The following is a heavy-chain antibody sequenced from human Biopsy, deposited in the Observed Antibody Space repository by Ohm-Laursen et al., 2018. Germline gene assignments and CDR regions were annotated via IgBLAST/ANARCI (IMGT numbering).Heavy chain of an antibody. V-gene: IGHV4-4*07. J-gene: IGHJ3*02. D-gene: IGHD1-26*01. CDR3: AGIVLGPTNDAFDI. CDR2: IYPGWGT. Sequence: SETLSLTCTVSGDSIRNYYWSWIRQAAGKGLEWIGRIYPGWGTIYNPSLKSQVTMSVDTSKNHFSLNLNSVTAADTAVYYCAGIVLGPTNDAFDIWGQGTMVTVSS. CDR1: GDSIRNYY.